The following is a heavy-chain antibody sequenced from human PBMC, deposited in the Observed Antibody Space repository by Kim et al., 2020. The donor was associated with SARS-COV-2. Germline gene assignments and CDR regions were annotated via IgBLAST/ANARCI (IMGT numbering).Heavy chain of an antibody. CDR1: GLTFGDYG. D-gene: IGHD3-3*01. CDR3: ATEKSGYAFDY. Sequence: GGSLRLSCAASGLTFGDYGMHWVRQAPGKGLEWVAVIWFDGTKECYADSVKGRFTISRDDSINTLYLQMNSLRAEDTAVYFCATEKSGYAFDYWGQGTL. V-gene: IGHV3-33*01. CDR2: IWFDGTKE. J-gene: IGHJ4*02.